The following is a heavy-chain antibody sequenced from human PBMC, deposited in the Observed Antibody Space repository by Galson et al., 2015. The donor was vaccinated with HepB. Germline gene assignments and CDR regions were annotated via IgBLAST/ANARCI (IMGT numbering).Heavy chain of an antibody. V-gene: IGHV3-9*01. Sequence: SLRLSCAASGFTFDDFSMHWVRQAPGKGLEWVSGISWNGDYIGYADSVKGRFTISRDNAKNSLHLQMDSLRTEDTAFYYCAKGGYYYYYMDAWGKGTTVTVSS. CDR3: AKGGYYYYYMDA. CDR1: GFTFDDFS. J-gene: IGHJ6*03. CDR2: ISWNGDYI.